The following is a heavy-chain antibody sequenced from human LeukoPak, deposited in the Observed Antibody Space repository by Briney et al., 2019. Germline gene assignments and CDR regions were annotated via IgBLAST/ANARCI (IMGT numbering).Heavy chain of an antibody. Sequence: GRSLRLSCAASGFTFDDYAMHWVRQAPGKGLEWVSGISWNSGSIGYADSVKGRFTISRDNAKNSLYLQMNSLRAEDTALYYCAKDSSGSYILDYWGQGTLVTVSS. J-gene: IGHJ4*02. D-gene: IGHD1-26*01. CDR1: GFTFDDYA. CDR2: ISWNSGSI. V-gene: IGHV3-9*01. CDR3: AKDSSGSYILDY.